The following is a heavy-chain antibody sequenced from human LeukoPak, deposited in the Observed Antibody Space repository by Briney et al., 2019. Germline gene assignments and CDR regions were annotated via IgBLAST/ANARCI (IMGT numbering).Heavy chain of an antibody. CDR2: ISNSSSYI. CDR1: GFTFSSYS. J-gene: IGHJ5*02. V-gene: IGHV3-21*01. D-gene: IGHD6-13*01. Sequence: GGSLRLSCAASGFTFSSYSMNWVRQAPGKGLEWVSSISNSSSYIYYADSVKGRFTISRDNAKNSLYLQMNSLRAEDTAVYYCARGYSSSWDEVDWFDPWGQGTLVTVSS. CDR3: ARGYSSSWDEVDWFDP.